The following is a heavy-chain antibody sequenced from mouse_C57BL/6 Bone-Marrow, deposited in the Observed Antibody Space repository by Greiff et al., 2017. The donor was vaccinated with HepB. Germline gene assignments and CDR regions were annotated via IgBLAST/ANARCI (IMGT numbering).Heavy chain of an antibody. CDR3: ARGAVYYGSSYDWYFDV. CDR1: GYTFTGYW. V-gene: IGHV1-9*01. J-gene: IGHJ1*03. Sequence: VQLQQSGAELMKPGASVKLSCKATGYTFTGYWIEWVKQRPGHGLEWIGEILPGSGSTNYNEKFKGKATFTADTSSHTAYMQLSSLTTEDSAIYYCARGAVYYGSSYDWYFDVWGTGTTVTVSS. D-gene: IGHD1-1*01. CDR2: ILPGSGST.